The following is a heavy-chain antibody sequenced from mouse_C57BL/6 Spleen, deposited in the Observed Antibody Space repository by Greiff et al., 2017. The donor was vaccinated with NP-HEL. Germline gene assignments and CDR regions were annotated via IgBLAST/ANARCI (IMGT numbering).Heavy chain of an antibody. D-gene: IGHD1-1*01. Sequence: VKLVESGAELVRPGTSVKMSCKASGYTFTNYWIGWAKQRPGHGLEWIGDIYPGGGYTNYNEKFKGKATLTADKSSSTAYMQFSSLTSEDSAIYYCARGYLDYYGSSYHWYFDVWGTGTTVTVSS. V-gene: IGHV1-63*01. CDR2: IYPGGGYT. J-gene: IGHJ1*03. CDR3: ARGYLDYYGSSYHWYFDV. CDR1: GYTFTNYW.